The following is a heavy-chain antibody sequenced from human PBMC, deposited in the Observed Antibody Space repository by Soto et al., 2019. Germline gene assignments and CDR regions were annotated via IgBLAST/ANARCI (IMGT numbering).Heavy chain of an antibody. D-gene: IGHD3-9*01. CDR2: IIPIFGTA. CDR3: AREAEEYYDILTGYGCAFDI. J-gene: IGHJ3*02. CDR1: GGTFSSYS. Sequence: SVKVSCKASGGTFSSYSISWVRQAPGQGLEWMGGIIPIFGTANYAQKFQGRVTITADESTSTAYMELSSLRSEDTAVYYCAREAEEYYDILTGYGCAFDIWGQGTMVTVSS. V-gene: IGHV1-69*13.